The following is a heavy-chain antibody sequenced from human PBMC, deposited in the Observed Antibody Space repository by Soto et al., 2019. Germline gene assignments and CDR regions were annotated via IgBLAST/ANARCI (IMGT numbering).Heavy chain of an antibody. Sequence: EVQLLESGGGLVQPGGSLRLFCVGSGFTFSSHAMTWVRQAPGKGLEWVSGISPDGGSTYYTDSVKGRFTISRDNSRNTLYVEVSSLRAEDTAVYYCAKNKWSYVINPIDHWGQGTLVTVSS. CDR3: AKNKWSYVINPIDH. D-gene: IGHD1-26*01. CDR2: ISPDGGST. J-gene: IGHJ4*02. CDR1: GFTFSSHA. V-gene: IGHV3-23*01.